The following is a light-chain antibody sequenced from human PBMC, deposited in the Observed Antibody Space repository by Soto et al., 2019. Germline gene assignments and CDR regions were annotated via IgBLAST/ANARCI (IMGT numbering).Light chain of an antibody. J-gene: IGKJ4*01. V-gene: IGKV1-12*01. CDR2: DAS. CDR3: QQANSFTLT. CDR1: QGISSW. Sequence: DIQMTQSPSSVSASVGDRVTITCRASQGISSWLAWCQQKPEKAPKLVIYDASSLQSGVPSRFSGSGSRTDLTLTISSMQPEDFAPYYCQQANSFTLTFGGGTKVEI.